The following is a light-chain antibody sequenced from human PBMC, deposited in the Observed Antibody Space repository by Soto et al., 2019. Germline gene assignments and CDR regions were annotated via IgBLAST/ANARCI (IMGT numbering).Light chain of an antibody. CDR1: SSDVGGYNY. CDR2: VVS. V-gene: IGLV2-14*01. J-gene: IGLJ1*01. Sequence: QSALTQPASVSGSPGQSITISCTGTSSDVGGYNYVAWYQQHPGKAPKLMIYVVSNRPSGVSNRFSGSKSGNTASLTISWLQAEDEADYYCTSYTSSSTYVFGTGTKVTVL. CDR3: TSYTSSSTYV.